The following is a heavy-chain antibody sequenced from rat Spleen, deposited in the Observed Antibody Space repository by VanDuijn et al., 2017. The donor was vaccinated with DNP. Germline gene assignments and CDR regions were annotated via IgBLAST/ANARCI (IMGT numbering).Heavy chain of an antibody. CDR2: ISYDGSRT. Sequence: EVQLVESGGGLVQPGRSLKLSCAASGFTFSDYNMAWVRQAPKKGLEWVATISYDGSRTYYRDSVRGRFTISRDYARSTLYLQMDSLRSEDTATYYCATSSYFGYDYGFAYWGQGVMVTVSS. J-gene: IGHJ2*01. CDR1: GFTFSDYN. D-gene: IGHD1-7*01. CDR3: ATSSYFGYDYGFAY. V-gene: IGHV5S10*01.